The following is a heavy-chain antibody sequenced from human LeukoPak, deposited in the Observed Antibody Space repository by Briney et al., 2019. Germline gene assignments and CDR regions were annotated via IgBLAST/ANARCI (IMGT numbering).Heavy chain of an antibody. D-gene: IGHD6-13*01. CDR1: GGSISSSSYY. Sequence: SETLSLTCTVSGGSISSSSYYWGWIRQPPGKGLEWIGSIYYSGSTYYNPSLKSRVTISVDTSKNQFSLKLSSVTAADTAVYYCARETPLAAAGWFDYWGQGTLVTVSS. J-gene: IGHJ4*02. CDR3: ARETPLAAAGWFDY. CDR2: IYYSGST. V-gene: IGHV4-39*07.